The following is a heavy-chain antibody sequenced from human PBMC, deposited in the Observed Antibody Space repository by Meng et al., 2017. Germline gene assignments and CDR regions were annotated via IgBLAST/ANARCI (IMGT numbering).Heavy chain of an antibody. J-gene: IGHJ4*02. CDR3: ASGANYHYQVDY. Sequence: SVKVSCKASGYTFTSYGISWVRQAPGQGLEWMGGIIPIFGTANYAQKFQGRVTITADESTSTAYMELSSLRSEDTAVYYCASGANYHYQVDYWGQGTLVTVSS. CDR2: IIPIFGTA. CDR1: GYTFTSYG. D-gene: IGHD4/OR15-4a*01. V-gene: IGHV1-69*13.